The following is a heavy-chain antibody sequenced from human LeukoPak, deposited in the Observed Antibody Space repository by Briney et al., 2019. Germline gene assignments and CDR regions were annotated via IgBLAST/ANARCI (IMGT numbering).Heavy chain of an antibody. CDR1: GFTFNRHA. V-gene: IGHV3-64*01. CDR2: INSNGGTT. CDR3: ARLTFGGVIGFDY. J-gene: IGHJ4*02. Sequence: GGSLRLSCATSGFTFNRHALHWVRQAPGKRLEYVSSINSNGGTTYYANSVKGRFTISRDNAKNSLYLQMNSLRAEDTAVYYCARLTFGGVIGFDYWGQGTLVTVSS. D-gene: IGHD3-16*02.